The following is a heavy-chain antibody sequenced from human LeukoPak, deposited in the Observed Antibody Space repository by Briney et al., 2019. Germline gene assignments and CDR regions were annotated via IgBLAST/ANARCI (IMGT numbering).Heavy chain of an antibody. CDR1: GFTVSSNY. CDR2: MNQDGNEK. V-gene: IGHV3-7*05. Sequence: GGSLRLSCAASGFTVSSNYMSWVRQAPGKGLEWVANMNQDGNEKYYLDSVKGRFTISRDNAKNSLYLQMNSLRAEDTAVYYCASPRGWHGYGAFDIWGQATMVTVSS. J-gene: IGHJ3*02. CDR3: ASPRGWHGYGAFDI. D-gene: IGHD6-19*01.